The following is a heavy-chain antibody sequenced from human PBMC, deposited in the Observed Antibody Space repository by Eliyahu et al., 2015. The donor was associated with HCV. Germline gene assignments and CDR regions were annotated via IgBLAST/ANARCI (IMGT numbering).Heavy chain of an antibody. CDR3: ARLVGPSPDY. V-gene: IGHV3-72*01. CDR2: TRNKANSYTT. D-gene: IGHD1-26*01. CDR1: GFTFSDHY. Sequence: EVQLVESGGGLVQPGGSLXLSCAASGFTFSDHYMDWVRQAPGEGLEWVGRTRNKANSYTTEYAASVKGRFTISRDDSKNSLYLQMNSLKTEDTAVYYCARLVGPSPDYWGQGTLVTVSS. J-gene: IGHJ4*02.